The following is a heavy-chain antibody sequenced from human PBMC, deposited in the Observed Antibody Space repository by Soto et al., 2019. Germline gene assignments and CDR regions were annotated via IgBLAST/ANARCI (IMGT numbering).Heavy chain of an antibody. CDR3: AKDRLGGNFDY. V-gene: IGHV3-23*01. J-gene: IGHJ4*02. CDR2: ISGTGGST. CDR1: GFTFNNYA. Sequence: GSLRLSCAASGFTFNNYAMNWVRQAPGKGLEWVATISGTGGSTYYADSVKGRFTISRDNSKNTLYLQMNSLRVEDTAVYYCAKDRLGGNFDYWGQGPQVTVSS.